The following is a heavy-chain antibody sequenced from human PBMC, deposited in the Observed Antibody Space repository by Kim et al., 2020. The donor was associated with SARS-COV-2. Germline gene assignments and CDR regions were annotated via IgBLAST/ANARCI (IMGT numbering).Heavy chain of an antibody. J-gene: IGHJ6*03. V-gene: IGHV4-59*01. Sequence: SETLSLTCTVSGGSISSYYWSWIRQPPGKGLEWIGYIYYSGSTNYNPSLKSRVTISVDTSKNQFSLKLSSVTAADTAVYYCARKHWNSDGYYYYMDVWGKGTTVTVSS. CDR1: GGSISSYY. D-gene: IGHD1-7*01. CDR3: ARKHWNSDGYYYYMDV. CDR2: IYYSGST.